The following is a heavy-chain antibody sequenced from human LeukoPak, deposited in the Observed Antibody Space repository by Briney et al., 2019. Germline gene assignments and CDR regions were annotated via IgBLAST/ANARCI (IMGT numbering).Heavy chain of an antibody. V-gene: IGHV3-23*01. CDR3: AKDPRYVDTAMKPLYYFDY. CDR1: GFTFSSYA. CDR2: ISGSGGST. J-gene: IGHJ4*02. D-gene: IGHD5-18*01. Sequence: QPGASLRLSCAASGFTFSSYAMSWVRQAPGKGLEWVSAISGSGGSTYYADSVKGRFTISRDNSKNTLYLQMNSLRAEDTAVYYCAKDPRYVDTAMKPLYYFDYWGQGTLVTVSS.